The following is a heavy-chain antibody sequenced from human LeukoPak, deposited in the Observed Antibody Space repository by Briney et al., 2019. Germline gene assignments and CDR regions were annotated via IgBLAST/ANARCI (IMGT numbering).Heavy chain of an antibody. D-gene: IGHD5-18*01. V-gene: IGHV4-59*08. CDR1: GDSISSEY. CDR2: FSDSGST. CDR3: ARHRYSYGWVDY. Sequence: SETLSLTCTVSGDSISSEYWGWIRQPPGKELEWIGYFSDSGSTNYNPSLKSRVTISVDTSKNQFSLKMSSVTAADTAMYYCARHRYSYGWVDYWGQGSLVTVSS. J-gene: IGHJ4*02.